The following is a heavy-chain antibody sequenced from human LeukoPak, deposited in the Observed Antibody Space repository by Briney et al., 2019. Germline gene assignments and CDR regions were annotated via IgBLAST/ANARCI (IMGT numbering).Heavy chain of an antibody. CDR1: GSTFTRHY. CDR2: IHPSGGST. D-gene: IGHD5-18*01. Sequence: ASVKVSCKASGSTFTRHYMHWVRQAPGQGLEWMGVIHPSGGSTRYAQNFQGRVTMTRDTSTSTVYVELSSLRSDDTAFYYCARATLDAAMVYWYFDLWGRGTLVTVSS. CDR3: ARATLDAAMVYWYFDL. V-gene: IGHV1-46*01. J-gene: IGHJ2*01.